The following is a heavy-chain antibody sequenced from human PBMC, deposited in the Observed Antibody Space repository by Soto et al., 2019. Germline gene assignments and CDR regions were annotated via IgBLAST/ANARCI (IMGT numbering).Heavy chain of an antibody. CDR1: GISIDNYY. CDR3: VRDVGGSGCFAP. J-gene: IGHJ5*02. CDR2: IYSRGTT. V-gene: IGHV4-4*07. Sequence: QVQLQQSGPGLVKPSGTLSLTCTVSGISIDNYYCSWIRQSAGKGLEWIGRIYSRGTTNSNPSLQCRVTESMERSKRQFSLIVMSVTAADSAAYYYVRDVGGSGCFAPSGQGILVTVSS.